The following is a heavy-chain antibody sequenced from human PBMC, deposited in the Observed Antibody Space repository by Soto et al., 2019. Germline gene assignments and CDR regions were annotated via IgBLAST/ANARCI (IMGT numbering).Heavy chain of an antibody. D-gene: IGHD6-13*01. V-gene: IGHV1-69*13. CDR2: IIPIFGTA. J-gene: IGHJ6*02. CDR1: GGTFSIYA. CDR3: ARATPGIAAAGHYGMDV. Sequence: SVKVSCKASGGTFSIYAIIWVRQAPGQGLEWMGGIIPIFGTANYAQKFQGRVTITADESTSTAYMELSSLRSEDTAVYYCARATPGIAAAGHYGMDVWGQGTTVTVSS.